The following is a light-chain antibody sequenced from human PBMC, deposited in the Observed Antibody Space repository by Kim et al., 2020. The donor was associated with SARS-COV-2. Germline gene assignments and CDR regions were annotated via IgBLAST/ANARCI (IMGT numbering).Light chain of an antibody. CDR3: AAWDDSLSGGV. J-gene: IGLJ2*01. CDR2: IND. V-gene: IGLV1-44*01. Sequence: GQRVTISCSGGSGDVGSNAVSWFQRRRGTAPKLVICINDRRPSGVRDRFGGSEAGTSASRAVSGLQSGDEADYYCAAWDDSLSGGVFGGGTRRAVL. CDR1: SGDVGSNA.